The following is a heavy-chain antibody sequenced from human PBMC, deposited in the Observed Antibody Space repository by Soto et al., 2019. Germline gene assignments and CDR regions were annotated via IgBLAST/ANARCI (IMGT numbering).Heavy chain of an antibody. V-gene: IGHV4-30-4*01. Sequence: SETLSLTCTVSGGSISSGDYYWSWIRQPPGKGLEWIGYIYYSGSTYYNPSLKSRVTISVDTSKNQFSLKLSSVTAADTAVYYCASFYDSSGYYYVGRGRPGTLGNAFDIWGQGTMVTVSS. CDR1: GGSISSGDYY. CDR2: IYYSGST. CDR3: ASFYDSSGYYYVGRGRPGTLGNAFDI. D-gene: IGHD3-22*01. J-gene: IGHJ3*02.